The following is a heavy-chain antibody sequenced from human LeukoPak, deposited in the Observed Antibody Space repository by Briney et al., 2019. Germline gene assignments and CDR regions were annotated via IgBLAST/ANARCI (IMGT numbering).Heavy chain of an antibody. Sequence: ASVKVSCKASGYTFTGYYIHWVRQAPGQGLEWMGWINPNSGGTNYAQKLQGRVTMTTDTSTSTAYMELRSLRSDDTAVYYCARNSLGYCSSTSCHSAVEDYWGQGTLVTVSA. D-gene: IGHD2-2*01. CDR2: INPNSGGT. J-gene: IGHJ4*02. CDR3: ARNSLGYCSSTSCHSAVEDY. CDR1: GYTFTGYY. V-gene: IGHV1-2*02.